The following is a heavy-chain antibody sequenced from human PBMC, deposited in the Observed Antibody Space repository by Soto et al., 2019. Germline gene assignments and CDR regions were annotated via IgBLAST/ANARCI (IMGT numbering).Heavy chain of an antibody. D-gene: IGHD3-16*01. V-gene: IGHV4-4*07. J-gene: IGHJ6*02. CDR3: ARVPSPFDFYHAMDV. CDR2: IYTSGST. CDR1: GGSISSYY. Sequence: PSETLSLTCTVSGGSISSYYWSWIRQPAGKGLEWIGRIYTSGSTNYNPSLKSRLTMSLDTSKNQFSLKLNSVTAADTAVYFCARVPSPFDFYHAMDVWGQGTTVTVS.